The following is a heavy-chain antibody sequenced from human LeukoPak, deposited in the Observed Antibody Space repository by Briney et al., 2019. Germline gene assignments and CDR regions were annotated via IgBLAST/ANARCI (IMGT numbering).Heavy chain of an antibody. CDR1: GYSFTSYH. D-gene: IGHD3-22*01. J-gene: IGHJ4*02. CDR3: ARERYDSSGDYYFAY. Sequence: GASVKVSCKASGYSFTSYHMHWVRQDPGQGLEWMGIIDPSVGSTSYARKFQGRVTMTRDTSTSTVYMELSSLRSEDTAVCYCARERYDSSGDYYFAYWGQGTLVTVSS. CDR2: IDPSVGST. V-gene: IGHV1-46*01.